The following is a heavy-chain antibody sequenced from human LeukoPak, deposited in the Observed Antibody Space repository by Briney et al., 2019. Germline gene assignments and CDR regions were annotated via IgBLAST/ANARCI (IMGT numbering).Heavy chain of an antibody. D-gene: IGHD3-10*01. J-gene: IGHJ4*02. CDR1: GXTFSTYG. CDR2: IWYDGSIK. Sequence: GGSLRLSWAASGXTFSTYGMHWVRQAPGKGLEWVAVIWYDGSIKYYADSVKGRLTISRDNSKNTLFLQMNSLGAEDTAVYYCARAVGPYDYWGQGTLVTVSS. V-gene: IGHV3-33*01. CDR3: ARAVGPYDY.